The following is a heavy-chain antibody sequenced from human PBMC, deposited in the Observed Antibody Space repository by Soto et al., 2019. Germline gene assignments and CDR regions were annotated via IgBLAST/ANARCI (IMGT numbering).Heavy chain of an antibody. D-gene: IGHD4-4*01. CDR2: IYYSGST. CDR3: ARGGAYSKCPAG. J-gene: IGHJ4*02. Sequence: SETLSLTCTVSGGSISSGSYYWGLIRQPPGKGLEWIGSIYYSGSTYYNPSLKSRVTISVDTSKNQLSLKLSSVTAADTAVYYCARGGAYSKCPAGWGQGTLVTVSS. CDR1: GGSISSGSYY. V-gene: IGHV4-39*01.